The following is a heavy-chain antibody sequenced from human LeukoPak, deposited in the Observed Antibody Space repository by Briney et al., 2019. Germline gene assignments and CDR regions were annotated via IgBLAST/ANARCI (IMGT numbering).Heavy chain of an antibody. V-gene: IGHV3-30*18. Sequence: PGGSLRLSCAASGFTFSSYCMHWVRQAPGKGLEWVAVISYDGSNKYYADSVKGRFTISRDNSKNTLYLQMNILRAEDTAVYYCAKVGKSDYYDSSGYKISPRGGPAYFDYWGQGTLVPVSS. CDR1: GFTFSSYC. CDR3: AKVGKSDYYDSSGYKISPRGGPAYFDY. D-gene: IGHD3-22*01. CDR2: ISYDGSNK. J-gene: IGHJ4*02.